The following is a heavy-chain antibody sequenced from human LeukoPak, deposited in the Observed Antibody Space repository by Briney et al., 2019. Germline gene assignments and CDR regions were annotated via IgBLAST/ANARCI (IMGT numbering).Heavy chain of an antibody. D-gene: IGHD3-10*01. Sequence: SETLSLTCTVSGDPVSNDVYYWTWIRQPAGKGLEWIGRIVPSGVTRYNPSFEGRLTISVDTAKNQFSLKLTSMTAADTAVYYCARDRGSTTARGVPSWFDPWGQGTLVTVSS. V-gene: IGHV4-61*02. J-gene: IGHJ5*02. CDR1: GDPVSNDVYY. CDR3: ARDRGSTTARGVPSWFDP. CDR2: IVPSGVT.